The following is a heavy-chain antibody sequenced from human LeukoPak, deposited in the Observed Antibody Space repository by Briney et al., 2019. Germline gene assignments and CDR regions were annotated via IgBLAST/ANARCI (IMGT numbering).Heavy chain of an antibody. J-gene: IGHJ4*02. CDR3: ARASSTVVARYFDY. D-gene: IGHD4-23*01. V-gene: IGHV3-48*01. CDR2: ISSSSSTI. CDR1: GFTFSSYS. Sequence: GGPLRLSCAASGFTFSSYSMNWVRQAPGKGLEWVSYISSSSSTIYYADSVKGRFTISRDNAKNSLYLQMNSLRAEDTAVYYCARASSTVVARYFDYWGQGTLVTVSS.